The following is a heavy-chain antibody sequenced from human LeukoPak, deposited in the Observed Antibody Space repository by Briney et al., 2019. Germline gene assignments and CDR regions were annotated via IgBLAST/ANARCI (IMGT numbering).Heavy chain of an antibody. J-gene: IGHJ6*02. Sequence: ASVKVSCKASGYTFTGYYMHGVRQAPGQGLEWMGWINPNSGGTNYAQKFQGRVTMTRDTSISTAYMELSRLRSDDTAVYYCAREGWGYSYGYRVLYGMDVWGQGNTVTVSS. V-gene: IGHV1-2*02. CDR3: AREGWGYSYGYRVLYGMDV. D-gene: IGHD5-18*01. CDR2: INPNSGGT. CDR1: GYTFTGYY.